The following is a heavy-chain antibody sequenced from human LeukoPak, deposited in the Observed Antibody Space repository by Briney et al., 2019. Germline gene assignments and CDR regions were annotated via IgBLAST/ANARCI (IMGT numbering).Heavy chain of an antibody. J-gene: IGHJ4*02. D-gene: IGHD3-22*01. CDR3: ARPPGYYDSSGYYY. CDR1: GGSFSGYY. CDR2: INHSGST. Sequence: SETLSLTCAVYGGSFSGYYWSWIRQPPGKGLEWIGEINHSGSTNYNPSLKSRVTISVDTSKNQFSLKLSSVTAADTVVYYCARPPGYYDSSGYYYWGQGTLVTVSS. V-gene: IGHV4-34*01.